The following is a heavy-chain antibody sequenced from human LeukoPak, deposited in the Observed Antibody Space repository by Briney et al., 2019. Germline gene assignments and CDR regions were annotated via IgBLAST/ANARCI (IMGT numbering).Heavy chain of an antibody. CDR3: ARHPNYYGSGSYYLDY. J-gene: IGHJ4*02. CDR1: GGSISSHY. V-gene: IGHV4-59*08. D-gene: IGHD3-10*01. Sequence: SETLSLTCTVSGGSISSHYWSWIRQPPGKGLEWIGYIYYSGSTNYNPSLKSRVTISVDTSKNQFSLKLSSVTAADTAVYYCARHPNYYGSGSYYLDYWGQGTLVTVSS. CDR2: IYYSGST.